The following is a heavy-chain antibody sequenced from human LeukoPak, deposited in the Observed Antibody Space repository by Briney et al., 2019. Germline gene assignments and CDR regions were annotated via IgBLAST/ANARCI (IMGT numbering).Heavy chain of an antibody. V-gene: IGHV1-46*01. Sequence: GASVNVSRKASGYTFSSYYMHWVRQAPGQGLEWMGIINPSGGGTTYAQKFRGRVTMTRDTSTGTVFMELSSLRSDDTAVYFCARNYYDTAGHFGYWGQGTLVTVSS. CDR2: INPSGGGT. CDR3: ARNYYDTAGHFGY. CDR1: GYTFSSYY. D-gene: IGHD3-22*01. J-gene: IGHJ4*02.